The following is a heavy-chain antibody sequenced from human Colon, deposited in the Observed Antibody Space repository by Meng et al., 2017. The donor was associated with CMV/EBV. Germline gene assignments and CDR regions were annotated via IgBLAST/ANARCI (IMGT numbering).Heavy chain of an antibody. CDR2: IYNSGSA. Sequence: QLHLEGSGPGLVKPSETLSLTCTVSGGSFTSNSYFWGWIRQPPGKGLEYIGSIYNSGSAYYNPSLKSRVTISLDTSKNQFSLKLSSVTAADTAMYYCARVVLNFFDYWGQGTLVTSPQ. D-gene: IGHD3-10*02. V-gene: IGHV4-39*07. CDR3: ARVVLNFFDY. CDR1: GGSFTSNSYF. J-gene: IGHJ4*02.